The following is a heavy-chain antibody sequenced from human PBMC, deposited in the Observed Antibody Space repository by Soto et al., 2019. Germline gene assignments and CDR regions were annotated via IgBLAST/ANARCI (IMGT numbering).Heavy chain of an antibody. Sequence: QVQLVESGGGLVPPGGSLRLSCAGSGFTFGDSYMSWIRQAPGKGLEWLSYISPGSRYPAYADSVKGRFTISRDNAKRSVYLQMMGLKAEDTGIYYCVRGGGGGLFDPWGQGTMVTVSS. CDR1: GFTFGDSY. CDR2: ISPGSRYP. D-gene: IGHD2-15*01. V-gene: IGHV3-11*06. CDR3: VRGGGGGLFDP. J-gene: IGHJ5*02.